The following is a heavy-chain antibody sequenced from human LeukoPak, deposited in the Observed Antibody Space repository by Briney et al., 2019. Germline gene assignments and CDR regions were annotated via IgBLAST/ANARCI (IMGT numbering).Heavy chain of an antibody. CDR1: GGSISSYY. V-gene: IGHV4-59*08. D-gene: IGHD3-22*01. CDR2: IYYSGST. J-gene: IGHJ4*02. CDR3: AAFYYDSSGYYQFDY. Sequence: SETLSLTCTVSGGSISSYYWSWIRQPPGKGLEWIGSIYYSGSTNYNPPLKSRVTISVDTSKNQFSLKLSSVTAADTALYYCAAFYYDSSGYYQFDYWGQGTLVTVSS.